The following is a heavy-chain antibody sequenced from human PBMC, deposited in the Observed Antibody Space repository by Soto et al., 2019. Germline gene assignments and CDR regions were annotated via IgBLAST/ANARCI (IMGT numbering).Heavy chain of an antibody. CDR1: GGTFGRNA. Sequence: SVKVSCKAPGGTFGRNAINWVRQAPGQGLEWMGGIIPMFGTANHAQKFRDRIVITADESTNTAYLELNSLRYEDTAIYYCARPQGSGWRFNALDFWGQGTVVTVSS. J-gene: IGHJ3*01. V-gene: IGHV1-69*13. CDR2: IIPMFGTA. CDR3: ARPQGSGWRFNALDF. D-gene: IGHD6-19*01.